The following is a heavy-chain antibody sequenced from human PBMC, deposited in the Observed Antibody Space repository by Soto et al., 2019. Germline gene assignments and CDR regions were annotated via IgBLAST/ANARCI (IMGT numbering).Heavy chain of an antibody. CDR1: GFPLRSNY. J-gene: IGHJ6*02. CDR2: IYSGGET. V-gene: IGHV3-53*05. D-gene: IGHD6-6*01. CDR3: AKDNGAARTYYFYGMDV. Sequence: PGGALRLSCAAPGFPLRSNYISWVRQAPGEGPEWVSVIYSGGETYYADSVKGRFTISRDISKNTLYLQMNSLRTEDTALYYCAKDNGAARTYYFYGMDVWGQGTTVTVSS.